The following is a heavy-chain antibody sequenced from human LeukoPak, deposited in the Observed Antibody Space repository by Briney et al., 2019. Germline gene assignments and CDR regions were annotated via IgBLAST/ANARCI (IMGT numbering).Heavy chain of an antibody. J-gene: IGHJ4*02. CDR1: GYSLSSGYY. CDR2: IYHSGST. V-gene: IGHV4-38-2*02. Sequence: KPSETLSLTCTVSGYSLSSGYYWGWIRQPPGNGLEWIGSIYHSGSTYYNPSLKSRVTISVDTSKNQFSLKLSSVTAADTAVYYCARDRPKAETDYWGQGTLVIVSS. CDR3: ARDRPKAETDY. D-gene: IGHD6-25*01.